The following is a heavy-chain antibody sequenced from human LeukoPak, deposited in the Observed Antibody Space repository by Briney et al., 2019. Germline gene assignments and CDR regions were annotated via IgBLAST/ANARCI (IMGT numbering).Heavy chain of an antibody. J-gene: IGHJ4*02. D-gene: IGHD3-10*01. CDR3: ARDLGYYYGSGSYSFFDY. Sequence: PGGSLRLSCAASGFTFSDYYMSWIRQAPGKGLEWVSYIGSSGSTIYYADSVKGRFTISRDNAKNSLYLQMNSLRAEDTAVYYCARDLGYYYGSGSYSFFDYWGQGTLVTVSS. CDR1: GFTFSDYY. V-gene: IGHV3-11*01. CDR2: IGSSGSTI.